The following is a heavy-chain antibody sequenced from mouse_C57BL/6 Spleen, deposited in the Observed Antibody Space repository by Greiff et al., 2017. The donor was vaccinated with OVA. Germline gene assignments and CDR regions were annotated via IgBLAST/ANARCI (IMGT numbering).Heavy chain of an antibody. CDR1: GYTFTSYW. J-gene: IGHJ3*01. CDR3: ARGYYGSSYEFAY. V-gene: IGHV1-69*01. Sequence: VQLKQPGAELVMPGASVKLSCKASGYTFTSYWMHWVKQRPGQGLEWIGEIDPSDSYTNYNQKFKGKSTLTVDKSSSTAYMQLSSLTSEDSAVYYCARGYYGSSYEFAYWGQGTLVTVSA. D-gene: IGHD1-1*01. CDR2: IDPSDSYT.